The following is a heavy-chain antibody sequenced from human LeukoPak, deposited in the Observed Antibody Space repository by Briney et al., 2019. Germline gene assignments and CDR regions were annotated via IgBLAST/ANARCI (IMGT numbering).Heavy chain of an antibody. Sequence: ASVKVSCKASGYTFTSYGISWVRQAPGQGLEWMGWISAYNGNTNYAQKLQGRVTMTTDTSTSTAYMELSSLRSEDTAVYYCARGDYYDSSGYSIYYYYYMDVWGKGTTVTVSS. CDR3: ARGDYYDSSGYSIYYYYYMDV. D-gene: IGHD3-22*01. CDR2: ISAYNGNT. J-gene: IGHJ6*03. V-gene: IGHV1-18*01. CDR1: GYTFTSYG.